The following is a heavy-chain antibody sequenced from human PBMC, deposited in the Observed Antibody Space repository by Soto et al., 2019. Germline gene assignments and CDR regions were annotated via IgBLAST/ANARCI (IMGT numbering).Heavy chain of an antibody. CDR1: GYSLTSYW. V-gene: IGHV5-51*01. J-gene: IGHJ3*02. Sequence: RGESLKISWKGSGYSLTSYWIGWVRQMPGKGLEWMGIIYPGDSDTRYSPTFQGQVTISADKSISTAYLQWSSLKASDTAMYYCASLARSGYWPDAFDIWGQGTMVTVSS. CDR3: ASLARSGYWPDAFDI. D-gene: IGHD5-12*01. CDR2: IYPGDSDT.